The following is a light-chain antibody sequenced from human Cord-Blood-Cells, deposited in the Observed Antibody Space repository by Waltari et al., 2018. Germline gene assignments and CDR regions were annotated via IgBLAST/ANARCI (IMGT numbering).Light chain of an antibody. J-gene: IGLJ2*01. Sequence: QSALTQPRSVSGSPGPSVTISCTGTSSDVGGYYSVSWYQQHPGKAPKLMIYDVSKRPSGVPDRFSGSKSGNTASLTISGLQAEDEADYYCCSYAGSYTVVFGGGTKLTVL. CDR1: SSDVGGYYS. CDR2: DVS. CDR3: CSYAGSYTVV. V-gene: IGLV2-11*01.